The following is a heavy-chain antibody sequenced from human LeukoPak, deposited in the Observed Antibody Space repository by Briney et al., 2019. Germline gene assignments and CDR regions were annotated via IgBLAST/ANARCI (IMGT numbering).Heavy chain of an antibody. CDR2: IKSKTDGGTT. CDR3: TTDYEEGLGGSYYDAFDI. Sequence: PGGSLRLSCAASGFTFSNAWMSWVRQAPAKGLEWVGRIKSKTDGGTTDYAAPVKGRFTISRDDSKNTLYLQMNSLKTEDTAVYYCTTDYEEGLGGSYYDAFDIWGQGTMVTVSS. D-gene: IGHD1-26*01. J-gene: IGHJ3*02. CDR1: GFTFSNAW. V-gene: IGHV3-15*01.